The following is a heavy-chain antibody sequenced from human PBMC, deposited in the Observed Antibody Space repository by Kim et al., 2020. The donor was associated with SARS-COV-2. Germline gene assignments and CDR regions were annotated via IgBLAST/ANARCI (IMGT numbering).Heavy chain of an antibody. CDR2: IYHSGST. CDR3: ASGPVVPYMGGLDV. V-gene: IGHV4-30-2*01. Sequence: SETLSLTCAVSGGSITSGGYSWTWIRQPPGKGLEWIGYIYHSGSTYYNPSLKSRVTISIDRSKNQFSLELSSVTAADTAVYYCASGPVVPYMGGLDVWGQGTTVTVSS. CDR1: GGSITSGGYS. J-gene: IGHJ6*02. D-gene: IGHD2-2*01.